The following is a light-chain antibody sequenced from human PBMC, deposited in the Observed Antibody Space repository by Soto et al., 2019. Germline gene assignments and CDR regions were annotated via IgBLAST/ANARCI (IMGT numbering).Light chain of an antibody. V-gene: IGLV1-40*01. J-gene: IGLJ1*01. CDR1: SSNIGAGYD. Sequence: VLTQPPSVSGAPGQRVTISCTGSSSNIGAGYDVHWYQQLPGTAPKLLIYGNSNRPSGVPDRFSGSKSGTSASLATTGLQAEDGADYYCQSYDSSLSGYVFGTGT. CDR3: QSYDSSLSGYV. CDR2: GNS.